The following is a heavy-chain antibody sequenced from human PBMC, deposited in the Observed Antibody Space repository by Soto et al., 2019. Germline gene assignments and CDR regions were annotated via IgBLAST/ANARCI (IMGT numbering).Heavy chain of an antibody. Sequence: QLQLQESGPGLVKPSETLSLTCTVSGGSISSSSYYWGWIRQPPGKGLEWIGSIYYSGSTYYNPSLKRRVTISVDTSKNQFSLKLSSVTAADTAVYYCARPKQWLVNNWFDPWGQGTLVTVSS. CDR3: ARPKQWLVNNWFDP. CDR2: IYYSGST. J-gene: IGHJ5*02. CDR1: GGSISSSSYY. D-gene: IGHD6-19*01. V-gene: IGHV4-39*01.